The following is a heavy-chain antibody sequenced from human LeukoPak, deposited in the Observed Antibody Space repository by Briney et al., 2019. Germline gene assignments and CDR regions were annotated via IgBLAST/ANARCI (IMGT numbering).Heavy chain of an antibody. CDR3: ARDQYSSGWYPGAFDI. CDR1: GFTFSSYS. Sequence: PGGSLRLSCAASGFTFSSYSMNWVRQAPGKGLEWVSYISSSSSTIYYADSVKGRFTISRDNAKNSLYLQMNSLRDEDTAVYYCARDQYSSGWYPGAFDIWGQGTMVTVSS. D-gene: IGHD6-19*01. V-gene: IGHV3-48*02. J-gene: IGHJ3*02. CDR2: ISSSSSTI.